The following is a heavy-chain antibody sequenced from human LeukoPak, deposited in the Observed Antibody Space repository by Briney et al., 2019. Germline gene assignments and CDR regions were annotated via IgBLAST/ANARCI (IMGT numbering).Heavy chain of an antibody. CDR2: IKQDGSEK. D-gene: IGHD3-3*01. CDR1: GFTFSSYW. V-gene: IGHV3-7*01. Sequence: PGGSLRLSCAASGFTFSSYWMSWVRQAPGKGLEWVANIKQDGSEKYYVDSVKGRFTISRDNAKNSLYLQMNSLRAEDTAVYYCARGPRFLEWLPHFDYWGQGTLVTVSS. J-gene: IGHJ4*02. CDR3: ARGPRFLEWLPHFDY.